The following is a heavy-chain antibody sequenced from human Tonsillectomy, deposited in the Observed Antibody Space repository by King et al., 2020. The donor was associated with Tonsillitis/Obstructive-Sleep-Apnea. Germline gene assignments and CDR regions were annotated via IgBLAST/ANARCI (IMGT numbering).Heavy chain of an antibody. CDR2: IWYDGSNK. J-gene: IGHJ6*02. CDR1: GFTLSSYG. V-gene: IGHV3-33*01. Sequence: VQLVESGGGVVQPGRSLRLSCAASGFTLSSYGMYWVRQAPGKGLEWVAVIWYDGSNKYYADSVKGRFTISRDNSKNTLYLQMNSLRAEDTAVYYCARDLLGMDVWGQGTTVTVSS. CDR3: ARDLLGMDV.